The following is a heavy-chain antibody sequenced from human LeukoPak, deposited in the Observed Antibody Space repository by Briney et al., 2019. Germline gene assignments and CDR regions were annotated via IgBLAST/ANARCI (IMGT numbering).Heavy chain of an antibody. V-gene: IGHV3-20*04. D-gene: IGHD3-10*01. CDR1: GFTFSSYA. CDR2: INWNGGST. CDR3: AKDHYGSGSIDY. J-gene: IGHJ4*02. Sequence: GGSLRLSCAASGFTFSSYAMSWVRQAPGKGLEWVSGINWNGGSTGYADSVKGRFTISRDNAKNSLYLQMNSLRAEDTALYYCAKDHYGSGSIDYWGQGTLVTVSS.